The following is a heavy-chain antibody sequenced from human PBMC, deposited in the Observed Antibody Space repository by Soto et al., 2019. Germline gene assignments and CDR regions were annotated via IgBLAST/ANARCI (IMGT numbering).Heavy chain of an antibody. J-gene: IGHJ6*03. Sequence: GGSLRLSCAASGFTVSSNYMSWVRQAPGKGLEWVSVIYSGGSTYYADSAKGRFTISRDNSKNTLYLQMNSLRAEDTAVYYCARYLSNRHAYYYYYYMDVWGKGTTVTVSS. V-gene: IGHV3-66*01. CDR3: ARYLSNRHAYYYYYYMDV. CDR1: GFTVSSNY. CDR2: IYSGGST. D-gene: IGHD6-13*01.